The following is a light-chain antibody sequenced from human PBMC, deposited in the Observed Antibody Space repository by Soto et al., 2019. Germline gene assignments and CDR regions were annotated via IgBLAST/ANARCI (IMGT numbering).Light chain of an antibody. Sequence: EIVLTQSPGTLSLSPGERATLPCRASQSVSSNFLAWYQQKPGQAPRLLIYGASRRATGIPDRFSGSGSGRDFTLTISRLEPEDIAVYYCQQYGSSPRTFGQGTKVEI. CDR2: GAS. CDR1: QSVSSNF. V-gene: IGKV3-20*01. J-gene: IGKJ1*01. CDR3: QQYGSSPRT.